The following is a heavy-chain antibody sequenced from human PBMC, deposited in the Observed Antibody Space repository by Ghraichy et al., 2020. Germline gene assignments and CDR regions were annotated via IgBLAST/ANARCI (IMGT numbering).Heavy chain of an antibody. D-gene: IGHD3-3*01. Sequence: SVKVSCKASGGTFSSYAISWVRQAPGQGLEWMGGIIPIFGTANYAQKFQGRVTITADESTSTAYMELSSLRSEDTAVYYCASDTYYDFWSGYYGDYWGQGTLVTVSS. J-gene: IGHJ4*02. CDR3: ASDTYYDFWSGYYGDY. V-gene: IGHV1-69*13. CDR2: IIPIFGTA. CDR1: GGTFSSYA.